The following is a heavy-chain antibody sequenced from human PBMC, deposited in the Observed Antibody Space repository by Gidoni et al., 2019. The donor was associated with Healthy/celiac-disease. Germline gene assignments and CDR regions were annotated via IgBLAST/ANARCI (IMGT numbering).Heavy chain of an antibody. J-gene: IGHJ4*02. Sequence: EVQLVESGGGLVKPGRSLRLSCTASGFTFGDYAMGWFRQAPGKGLEWVGFIRSKAYGGTTEYAASVKGRFTISRDDSKSIAYLQMNSLKTEDTAVYYCTRGTTVTFRPTFDYWGQGTLVTVSS. CDR1: GFTFGDYA. D-gene: IGHD4-17*01. CDR2: IRSKAYGGTT. CDR3: TRGTTVTFRPTFDY. V-gene: IGHV3-49*05.